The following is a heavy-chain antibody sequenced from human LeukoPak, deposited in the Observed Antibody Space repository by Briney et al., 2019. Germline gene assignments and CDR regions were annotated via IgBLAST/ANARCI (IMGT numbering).Heavy chain of an antibody. Sequence: GGSLRLSCAASGFTFSNAWMNWVRQAPGRGLEWVGRIKSKTDGGTTDYAAPVKGRFTISRDDSKNTLYLQMNSLKTEDTAVYYCTTEGYYYDSSGYYPFDYWGQGTLVTVTS. D-gene: IGHD3-22*01. CDR3: TTEGYYYDSSGYYPFDY. V-gene: IGHV3-15*07. CDR2: IKSKTDGGTT. CDR1: GFTFSNAW. J-gene: IGHJ4*02.